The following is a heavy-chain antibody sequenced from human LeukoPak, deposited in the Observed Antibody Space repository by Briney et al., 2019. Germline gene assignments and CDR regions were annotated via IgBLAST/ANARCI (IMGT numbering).Heavy chain of an antibody. CDR2: IYPGDSDT. V-gene: IGHV5-51*01. D-gene: IGHD6-6*01. CDR3: ARRYSSSSGASDAFDI. CDR1: GYSFTSYR. J-gene: IGHJ3*02. Sequence: GESLKISCKGSGYSFTSYRIGWVRQMPGKGLEWMGIIYPGDSDTRYSPSFQGQVTISADKSISTAYLQWSSLKASDTAIYYCARRYSSSSGASDAFDIWGQGTMVTVSS.